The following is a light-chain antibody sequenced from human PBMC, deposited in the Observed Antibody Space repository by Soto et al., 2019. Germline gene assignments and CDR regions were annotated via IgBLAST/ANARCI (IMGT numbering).Light chain of an antibody. CDR1: SNDLGGYNY. Sequence: QSVLTQPRSVSGSPGQSVTISCTITSNDLGGYNYFSWYQQRPGKAPKLIIYDVSKRPSAVPDRFSGSKSGNTASLTISGLQAEDEADYYCCSYAGSYVMIFGGGTKVTVL. CDR3: CSYAGSYVMI. J-gene: IGLJ2*01. V-gene: IGLV2-11*01. CDR2: DVS.